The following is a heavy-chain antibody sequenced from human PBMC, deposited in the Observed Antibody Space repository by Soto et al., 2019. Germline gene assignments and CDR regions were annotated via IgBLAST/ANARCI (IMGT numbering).Heavy chain of an antibody. CDR2: IYFYNGATS. D-gene: IGHD2-8*01. J-gene: IGHJ4*02. Sequence: TQCHTYTVAGGNIISGGSHWTCIRQHPEKGLEWIGFIYFYNGATSSTSYNPSLQSRVVISVDTSKNHVSLNLNSVTVADTAVYFCAWGTDAYKNGFWGLGTLVTV. CDR1: GGNIISGGSH. V-gene: IGHV4-31*03. CDR3: AWGTDAYKNGF.